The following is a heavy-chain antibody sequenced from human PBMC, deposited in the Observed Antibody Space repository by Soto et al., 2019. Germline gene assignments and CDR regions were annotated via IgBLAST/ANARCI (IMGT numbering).Heavy chain of an antibody. CDR3: ASGLRILTGSAHDY. J-gene: IGHJ4*02. Sequence: GGSLRLSCAASGFTFSCYAMHWVRQAPGKGLEWVAVISYDGSNKYYDDSVKGRFTISRDNSKNTLYLQMNSLRAEDTAVYYWASGLRILTGSAHDYWGQGTLVTVSS. D-gene: IGHD3-9*01. CDR1: GFTFSCYA. V-gene: IGHV3-30-3*01. CDR2: ISYDGSNK.